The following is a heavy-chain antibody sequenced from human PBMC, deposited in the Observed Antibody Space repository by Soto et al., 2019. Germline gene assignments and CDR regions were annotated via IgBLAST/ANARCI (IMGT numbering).Heavy chain of an antibody. J-gene: IGHJ4*02. Sequence: TFSAYSMSWFRQAPGKGLEWVGFIRSKAYGGTTEYAASVKGRFTISRDDSKSIAYLQMNSLKTEDTAVYYCARFDYWGQGTLVTVSS. CDR2: IRSKAYGGTT. CDR1: TFSAYS. CDR3: ARFDY. V-gene: IGHV3-49*03.